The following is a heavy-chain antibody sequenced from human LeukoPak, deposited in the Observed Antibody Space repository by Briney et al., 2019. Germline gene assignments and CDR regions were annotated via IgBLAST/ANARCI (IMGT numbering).Heavy chain of an antibody. CDR1: GYTFTSCG. V-gene: IGHV1-18*01. CDR3: AQVHMVRGVISWFDP. D-gene: IGHD3-10*01. J-gene: IGHJ5*02. CDR2: ISAYNGNT. Sequence: ASVKVSCKASGYTFTSCGISWVRQAPGQGLEWMGWISAYNGNTTYEHKLQGRVTMTTDTSTSTAYMVLRSLSSDDAAVYYCAQVHMVRGVISWFDPWGQGTLVTVSS.